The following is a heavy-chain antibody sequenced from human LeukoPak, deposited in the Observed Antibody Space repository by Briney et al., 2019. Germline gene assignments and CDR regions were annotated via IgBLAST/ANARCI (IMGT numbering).Heavy chain of an antibody. J-gene: IGHJ4*02. CDR2: IIPIFGTA. CDR3: ARSKQQKYSSSWSLVGY. CDR1: GGTFSSYA. Sequence: SVKVSCKASGGTFSSYAISWVRQAPGQGLEWMGGIIPIFGTANYAQKFQGRVTITADESTSTAYMELSSLRSEDTAVYYCARSKQQKYSSSWSLVGYWGQGTLVTVSS. V-gene: IGHV1-69*13. D-gene: IGHD6-13*01.